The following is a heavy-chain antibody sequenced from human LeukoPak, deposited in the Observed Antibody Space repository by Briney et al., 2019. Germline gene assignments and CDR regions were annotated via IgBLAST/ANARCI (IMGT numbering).Heavy chain of an antibody. CDR3: ARDRGTTTARGVPSWFDP. J-gene: IGHJ5*02. Sequence: PSETLSLACTVSGGSVSSGDYYWTWIRQPAGKGLEWIGRIYTPGSPSYNPSLKGRVTISVDTSTNQFSLKLTSVSAADTAVYYCARDRGTTTARGVPSWFDPWGQGILVTVSS. V-gene: IGHV4-61*02. D-gene: IGHD3-10*01. CDR1: GGSVSSGDYY. CDR2: IYTPGSP.